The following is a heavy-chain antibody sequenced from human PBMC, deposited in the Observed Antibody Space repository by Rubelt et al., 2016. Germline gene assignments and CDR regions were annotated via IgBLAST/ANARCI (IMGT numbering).Heavy chain of an antibody. Sequence: EVQLVESGGGLVQPGGSLRLSCAASGFAFRIYWMHWVRQAPGEGLVWVYRINNDGTNTNYADSVTGRITITRHNARNTLYLQQTSRGVCDSAVIACTQNTGDNWGQGTLVTVSS. CDR3: TQNTGDN. D-gene: IGHD3-22*01. CDR1: GFAFRIYW. V-gene: IGHV3-74*01. J-gene: IGHJ4*02. CDR2: INNDGTNT.